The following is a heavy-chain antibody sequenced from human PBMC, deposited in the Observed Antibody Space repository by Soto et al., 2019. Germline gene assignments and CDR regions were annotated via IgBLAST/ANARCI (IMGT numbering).Heavy chain of an antibody. CDR3: ARVYSGSYSDY. J-gene: IGHJ4*02. D-gene: IGHD1-26*01. CDR1: GGSIRSNNR. Sequence: QVQLQESGPGLVKPSGTLSLTCAVSGGSIRSNNRWSWVRQPPGKGLEWIGEIFHSGSTNYNPSLKTRFTISVDKSKNQFSLKLSSVTAADTAVYYCARVYSGSYSDYWGQGTLVTVSS. CDR2: IFHSGST. V-gene: IGHV4-4*02.